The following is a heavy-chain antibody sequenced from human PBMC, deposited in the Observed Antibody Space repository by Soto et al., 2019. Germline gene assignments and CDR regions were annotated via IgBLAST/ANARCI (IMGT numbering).Heavy chain of an antibody. J-gene: IGHJ3*02. CDR1: GFTFSSYA. V-gene: IGHV3-30-3*01. Sequence: GGSLRLSCAASGFTFSSYAMHWVRQAPGKGLEWVAVISYDGSNKYYADSVKGRFTISRDNSKNTLYLQMNSLRAEDTAVYYCAREWLGGAFDIWGQGTMVTVSS. CDR3: AREWLGGAFDI. D-gene: IGHD3-10*01. CDR2: ISYDGSNK.